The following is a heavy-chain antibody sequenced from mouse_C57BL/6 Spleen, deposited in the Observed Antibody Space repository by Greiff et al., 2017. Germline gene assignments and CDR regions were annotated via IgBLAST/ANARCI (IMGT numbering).Heavy chain of an antibody. CDR1: GFTFSSYT. CDR2: ISGGGGNT. D-gene: IGHD1-1*01. Sequence: EVKVVESGGGLVKPGGSLKLSCAASGFTFSSYTMSWVRQTPEKRLEWVATISGGGGNTYYPDSVKGRFTISRDNAKNTLYLQMSSLRSEDTALYYCARDGSPLDYWGQGTTLTVSS. J-gene: IGHJ2*01. CDR3: ARDGSPLDY. V-gene: IGHV5-9*01.